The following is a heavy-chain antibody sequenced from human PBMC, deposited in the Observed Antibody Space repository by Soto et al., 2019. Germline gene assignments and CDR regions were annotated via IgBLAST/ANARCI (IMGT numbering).Heavy chain of an antibody. Sequence: EVQLVESGGGLVKPGGSLRLSCAASGFTFSSYSMNWVRQAPGKGLEWVSSISSSSSYIYYADSVKGRFTISRDNAKNSLYLQMNSLRAEDTAVYYCARVTSDIVGATRFDYWGQVTLVTVSS. V-gene: IGHV3-21*01. J-gene: IGHJ4*02. CDR3: ARVTSDIVGATRFDY. CDR2: ISSSSSYI. D-gene: IGHD1-26*01. CDR1: GFTFSSYS.